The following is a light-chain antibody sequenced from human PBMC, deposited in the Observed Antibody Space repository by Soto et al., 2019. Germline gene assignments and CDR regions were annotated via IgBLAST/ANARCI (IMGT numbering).Light chain of an antibody. J-gene: IGLJ2*01. CDR1: SSDVGGYNY. CDR2: DVS. CDR3: SSYTSGSTVV. V-gene: IGLV2-14*01. Sequence: QSALTKPASVSGSPGQSITISCTGTSSDVGGYNYVSWYQQHPDKAPKLMIYDVSNRPSGVSNRFSGSKSGNTASLTISGLQAEDEADYYCSSYTSGSTVVFGGGTKLTVL.